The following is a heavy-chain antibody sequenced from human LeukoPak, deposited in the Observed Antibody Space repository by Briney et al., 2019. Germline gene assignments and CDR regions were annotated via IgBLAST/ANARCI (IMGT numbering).Heavy chain of an antibody. Sequence: ASETLSLTCTVSGGSISNYYWNWIRQPPGKGLEWIGYIYYTGSTNYNPSLKSRVTISVDTSKNQFSLKLSSVTAADTAVYYCAREDYYDSSGWGDVWGKGTTVTVSS. J-gene: IGHJ6*04. V-gene: IGHV4-59*12. CDR3: AREDYYDSSGWGDV. CDR2: IYYTGST. D-gene: IGHD3-22*01. CDR1: GGSISNYY.